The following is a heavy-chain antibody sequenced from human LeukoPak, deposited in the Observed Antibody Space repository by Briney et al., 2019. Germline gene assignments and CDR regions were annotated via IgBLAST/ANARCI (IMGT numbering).Heavy chain of an antibody. CDR3: AKARPSGWSNREFDY. D-gene: IGHD6-19*01. J-gene: IGHJ4*02. CDR1: GGSISSSSYS. V-gene: IGHV4-39*07. Sequence: TSETLSLTCTVSGGSISSSSYSWGWIRQPPGKGLEWIGSDFYSGTTYYNPSLKSRVTISVDTSKNQFSLKLSSVTAADTAVYYCAKARPSGWSNREFDYWGQGTLVTVSS. CDR2: DFYSGTT.